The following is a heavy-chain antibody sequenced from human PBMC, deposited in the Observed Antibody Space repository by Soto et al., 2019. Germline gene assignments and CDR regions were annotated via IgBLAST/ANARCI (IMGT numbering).Heavy chain of an antibody. D-gene: IGHD4-17*01. CDR1: GFTFSSSA. Sequence: GGSLRLSCAASGFTFSSSAMTWVRQAPGKGLEYVAAITGSGGSTFYADSVKGRFSISRDNSGNTLFLQINSLRVEDTAMYYCGKGPMATVTYSDPWGQGTLVTVSS. CDR3: GKGPMATVTYSDP. J-gene: IGHJ5*02. CDR2: ITGSGGST. V-gene: IGHV3-23*01.